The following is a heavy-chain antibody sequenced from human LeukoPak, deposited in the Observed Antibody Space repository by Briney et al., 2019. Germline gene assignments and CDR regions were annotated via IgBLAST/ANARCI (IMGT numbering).Heavy chain of an antibody. Sequence: ASVKLSCKASGYTFTGYYMHWVRQAPGQGLEWMGWINPNSGGTNYAQKFQGRVTMTRDTSISTAYMELSRLRSDDPAVYYCARDFQRLGSDAFDFWGRGTLVTVSS. D-gene: IGHD2-15*01. V-gene: IGHV1-2*02. CDR3: ARDFQRLGSDAFDF. J-gene: IGHJ3*01. CDR1: GYTFTGYY. CDR2: INPNSGGT.